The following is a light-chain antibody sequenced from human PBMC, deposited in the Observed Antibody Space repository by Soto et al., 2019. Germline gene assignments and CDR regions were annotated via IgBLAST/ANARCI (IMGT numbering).Light chain of an antibody. CDR3: QQYSTTPWT. J-gene: IGKJ1*01. CDR2: WAS. CDR1: QSVFDSSNNKNY. V-gene: IGKV4-1*01. Sequence: DIVMTQSPDSLAVSLGERATINCKSSQSVFDSSNNKNYLVWYQQKPGQPPKLLIYWASTRESGVPDRFSGGGSGTDFTLTISSLQAEDVAVYYCQQYSTTPWTFGQGTKVEIK.